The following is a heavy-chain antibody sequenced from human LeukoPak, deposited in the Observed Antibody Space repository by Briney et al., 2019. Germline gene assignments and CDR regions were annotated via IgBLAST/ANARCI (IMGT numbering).Heavy chain of an antibody. J-gene: IGHJ4*02. V-gene: IGHV3-7*01. Sequence: GGSLRLSCPASGFTFSSYWMSWVRQAPGKGLEWVANIKQDGSEKYYVDSVKGRFTISRDNAKNSLYLQMNSLRAEDTAVYYCARDSSGPLDWGQGTLVTVSS. CDR1: GFTFSSYW. CDR2: IKQDGSEK. CDR3: ARDSSGPLD.